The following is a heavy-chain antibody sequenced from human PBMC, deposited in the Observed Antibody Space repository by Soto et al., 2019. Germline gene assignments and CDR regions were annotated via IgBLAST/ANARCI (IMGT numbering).Heavy chain of an antibody. Sequence: QVQLQESGPGLVKPSQNLSLTCTVSGGSISSGDYYWSWIRQPPGKCLEWIGYIYYSGSSYYNPSIKSRVTISLDPSKNQFSLKLSSVTAADTSVYYCARVGDDYVWGSYRALYYFDYWGQGTLVTVSS. CDR3: ARVGDDYVWGSYRALYYFDY. CDR2: IYYSGSS. D-gene: IGHD3-16*02. J-gene: IGHJ4*02. CDR1: GGSISSGDYY. V-gene: IGHV4-30-4*01.